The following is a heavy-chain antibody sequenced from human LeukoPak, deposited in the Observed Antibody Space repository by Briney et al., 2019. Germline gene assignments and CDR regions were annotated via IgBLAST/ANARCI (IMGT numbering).Heavy chain of an antibody. V-gene: IGHV3-23*01. Sequence: PGGSLRLSCAASGFIFSSYAMSWVRQAPGKGLEWVSTISGSGGSTYYADSVKGRFTISRDNSKNTVYLQMNSLRVEDTAVYYCAAINIAQLPIRVYWGQGTLVTVSS. J-gene: IGHJ4*02. CDR1: GFIFSSYA. D-gene: IGHD5-24*01. CDR3: AAINIAQLPIRVY. CDR2: ISGSGGST.